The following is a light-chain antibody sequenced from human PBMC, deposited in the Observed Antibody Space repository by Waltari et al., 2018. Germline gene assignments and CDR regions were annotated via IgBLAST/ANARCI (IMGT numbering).Light chain of an antibody. CDR1: QSISSW. CDR3: QQYYGYPRT. CDR2: KAS. Sequence: DIQMTQSPSTLSASVGDRVTITCRASQSISSWLAWYQQKPGKVPKFLINKASTLESGVPSRCSGSGSGTEFTLTISGLQPDDFATYYCQQYYGYPRTFGQGTKVEFK. V-gene: IGKV1-5*03. J-gene: IGKJ1*01.